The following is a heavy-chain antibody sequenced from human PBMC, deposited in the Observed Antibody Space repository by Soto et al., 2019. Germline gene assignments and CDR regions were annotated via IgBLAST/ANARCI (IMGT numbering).Heavy chain of an antibody. CDR2: IDWDDDK. V-gene: IGHV2-70*04. CDR1: GFSLSTSGMR. D-gene: IGHD3-22*01. Sequence: SGPTLVNPTQTLTLTCTFSGFSLSTSGMRVSWIRQPPGKALEWLARIDWDDDKFYSTSLKTRLTISKDTSKNQVVLTMTNMDPVDTATYYCATYYYDSSERGGAFDIWGQGTMVTVSS. CDR3: ATYYYDSSERGGAFDI. J-gene: IGHJ3*02.